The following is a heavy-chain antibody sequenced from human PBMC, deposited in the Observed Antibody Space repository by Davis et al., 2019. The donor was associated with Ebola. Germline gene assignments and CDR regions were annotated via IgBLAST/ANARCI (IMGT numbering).Heavy chain of an antibody. CDR2: ISSSSSYT. CDR1: GFTFSDYY. Sequence: GGSLRLSCAASGFTFSDYYMSWIRQAPGKGLEWVSYISSSSSYTNYADSVKGRFTISRDNSKNTLSLQMNSLRAEDTAVFYCAKDRGIQLWPQYGMDVWGQGTTVTVSS. D-gene: IGHD2-21*01. J-gene: IGHJ6*02. V-gene: IGHV3-11*06. CDR3: AKDRGIQLWPQYGMDV.